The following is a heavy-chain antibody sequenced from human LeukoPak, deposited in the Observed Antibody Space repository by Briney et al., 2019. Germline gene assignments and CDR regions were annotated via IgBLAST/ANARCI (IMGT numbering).Heavy chain of an antibody. J-gene: IGHJ5*02. CDR2: ISGCGGST. Sequence: GGSLGLSCAASGFTFSSYAMSWVRQAPGKGLEWVSAISGCGGSTYYADSVKGRFTISRDNSKNTLYLQMNSLRAEDTAVYYCAKEVVRGVILGWSDPWGQGTLVTVSS. CDR1: GFTFSSYA. CDR3: AKEVVRGVILGWSDP. D-gene: IGHD3-10*01. V-gene: IGHV3-23*01.